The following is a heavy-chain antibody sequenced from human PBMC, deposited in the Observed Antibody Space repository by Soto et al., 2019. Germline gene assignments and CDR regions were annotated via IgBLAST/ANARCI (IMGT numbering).Heavy chain of an antibody. CDR3: AKLLDIVVVPPALS. Sequence: PGGSLRLSCAASGFTFSSYAMSWVRQAPGKGLEWVSAISGSGGSTYYADSVKGRFTISRDNSKNTLYLQMNSLRAEDTAVYYCAKLLDIVVVPPALSWGQGTLVTVSS. J-gene: IGHJ4*02. D-gene: IGHD2-2*03. CDR1: GFTFSSYA. CDR2: ISGSGGST. V-gene: IGHV3-23*01.